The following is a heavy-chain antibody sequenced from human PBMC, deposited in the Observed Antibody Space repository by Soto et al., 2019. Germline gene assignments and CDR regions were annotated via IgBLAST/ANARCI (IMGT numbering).Heavy chain of an antibody. CDR1: GYTFSSYY. V-gene: IGHV1-46*03. Sequence: ASVKVSCPASGYTFSSYYMNWVRQAPGQGLEWLGIINPSGGYTTYAQRFLGRVTMTSDTSTSTVHMELGSLTSEDTAVYYCARGGGIVVVTAPYAHWGQGTLVTVSS. D-gene: IGHD2-21*02. J-gene: IGHJ4*02. CDR3: ARGGGIVVVTAPYAH. CDR2: INPSGGYT.